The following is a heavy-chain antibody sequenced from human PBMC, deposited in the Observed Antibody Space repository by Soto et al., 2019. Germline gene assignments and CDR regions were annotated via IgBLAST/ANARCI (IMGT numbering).Heavy chain of an antibody. Sequence: GGSLRLSCAASGFTFSSYWMHWVRQAPGKGLVWVSRINSDGSSTSYADSVKGRFTISRDNAKNTLYLQMNSLRAEDTAVYYCAIGGSSSGYYYYYGMDVWGQGTTVTVSS. CDR3: AIGGSSSGYYYYYGMDV. V-gene: IGHV3-74*01. D-gene: IGHD6-13*01. J-gene: IGHJ6*02. CDR2: INSDGSST. CDR1: GFTFSSYW.